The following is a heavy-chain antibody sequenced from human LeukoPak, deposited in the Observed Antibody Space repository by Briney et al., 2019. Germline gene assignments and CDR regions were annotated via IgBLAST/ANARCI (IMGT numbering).Heavy chain of an antibody. CDR1: GVSISSSY. CDR2: ISYRGTT. CDR3: ARDPGSCSGGSCSFYWYFDL. J-gene: IGHJ2*01. D-gene: IGHD2-15*01. V-gene: IGHV4-59*01. Sequence: KPSETLSLTCSVSGVSISSSYWSWIRQPPGKGLEWIGDISYRGTTKYNPSLKSRVTISVDTSKNQVSLNLSSVTAADTAVYYCARDPGSCSGGSCSFYWYFDLWGRGTLVTVSS.